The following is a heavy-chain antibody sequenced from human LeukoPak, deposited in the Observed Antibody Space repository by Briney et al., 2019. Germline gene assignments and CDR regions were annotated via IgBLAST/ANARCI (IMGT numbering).Heavy chain of an antibody. J-gene: IGHJ4*02. V-gene: IGHV4-61*02. CDR1: GGSISSGSYY. CDR2: IYTSGST. CDR3: ARIVDTTMAFFDY. D-gene: IGHD5-18*01. Sequence: SSETLSLTCTVSGGSISSGSYYWSWIRQPAGKGLEWVGRIYTSGSTNYNPSLKSRVTISVDTSKNQFSLKLSSVTAADTAVYYCARIVDTTMAFFDYWGQGTLVTVSS.